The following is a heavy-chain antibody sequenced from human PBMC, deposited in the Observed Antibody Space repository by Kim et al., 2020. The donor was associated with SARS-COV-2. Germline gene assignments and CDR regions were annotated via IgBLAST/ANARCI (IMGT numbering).Heavy chain of an antibody. V-gene: IGHV3-21*01. CDR3: ARDPDGVDYYNSGSPHFDY. J-gene: IGHJ4*02. CDR2: ISSSSTYI. CDR1: GFTFSSYT. Sequence: GGSLRLSCAASGFTFSSYTMNWVRQAPGKGLEWVSSISSSSTYIYYADSMKGRFTISRDNAKNSLYLQMNSLRAEDTAVYYCARDPDGVDYYNSGSPHFDYWGQGTLVTVSS. D-gene: IGHD3-10*01.